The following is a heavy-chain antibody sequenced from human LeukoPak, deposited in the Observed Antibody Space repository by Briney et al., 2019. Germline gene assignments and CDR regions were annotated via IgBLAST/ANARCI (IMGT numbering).Heavy chain of an antibody. CDR3: AKGGTGSGSYYKNYYYYYYYRDV. CDR1: DFTSSSYT. V-gene: IGHV3-23*01. Sequence: PGGLLRLSCAAADFTSSSYTMSLVRQAPGERLWLVSVFTGGGGSTYYADSEKGRFTISRDTSNNTLYQRINSQTSETPTVYYFAKGGTGSGSYYKNYYYYYYYRDVWGKGTTVTVSS. J-gene: IGHJ6*03. CDR2: FTGGGGST. D-gene: IGHD3-10*01.